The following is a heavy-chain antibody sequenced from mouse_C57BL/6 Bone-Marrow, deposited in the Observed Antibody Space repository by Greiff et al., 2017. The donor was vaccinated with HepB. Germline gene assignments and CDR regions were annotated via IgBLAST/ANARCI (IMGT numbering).Heavy chain of an antibody. Sequence: EVQLVESGGGLVQPKGSLKLSCAASGFTFNTYAMHWVRQAPGKGLEWVARIRSKSSNYATYYADSVKDRFTISRDDSQSMLYLQMNNLKTEDTAMYYCVRDKDYYGSISFDYWGQGTTLTVSS. CDR3: VRDKDYYGSISFDY. CDR2: IRSKSSNYAT. V-gene: IGHV10-3*01. CDR1: GFTFNTYA. D-gene: IGHD1-1*01. J-gene: IGHJ2*01.